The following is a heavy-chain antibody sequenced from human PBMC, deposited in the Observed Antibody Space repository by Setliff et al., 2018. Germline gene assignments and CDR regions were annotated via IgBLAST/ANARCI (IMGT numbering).Heavy chain of an antibody. CDR2: IDKDGSST. V-gene: IGHV3-74*01. CDR1: GFRISFREYW. Sequence: GGSLRLSCAASGFRISFREYWMFWVRQAPGKGLEWVARIDKDGSSTVYADSVKGRFTVSRDNGKNSLYLQMSSLRADDTAAYYCARDPAYSAYDVWGQGTLVTVSS. J-gene: IGHJ4*02. D-gene: IGHD5-12*01. CDR3: ARDPAYSAYDV.